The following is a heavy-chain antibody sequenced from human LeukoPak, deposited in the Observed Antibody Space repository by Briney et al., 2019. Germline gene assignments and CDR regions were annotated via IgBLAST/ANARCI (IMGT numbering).Heavy chain of an antibody. J-gene: IGHJ4*02. CDR3: AREGSSGSLGD. D-gene: IGHD1-26*01. CDR1: GGSFSGYY. V-gene: IGHV4-34*01. Sequence: SETLSLTCAVYGGSFSGYYWSWIRQPPGKGLEWIGEINHSGSTNYNPSLKSRVTIPVDTSKNQFSLKLSSVTAADTAVYYCAREGSSGSLGDWGQGTLVTVSS. CDR2: INHSGST.